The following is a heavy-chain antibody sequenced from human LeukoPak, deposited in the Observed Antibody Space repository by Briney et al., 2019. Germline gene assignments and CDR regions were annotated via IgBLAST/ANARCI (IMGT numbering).Heavy chain of an antibody. Sequence: PSETLSLTCTVSGYSISSGYYWGWIRQPPGKGLEWIGSIYHSGSTYYNPTLKSRVTISVDTSKNQFSLKLSSVTAADTAVYYCAIGSGRLVLFNYWGQGTLVTVSS. CDR3: AIGSGRLVLFNY. CDR2: IYHSGST. J-gene: IGHJ4*02. CDR1: GYSISSGYY. V-gene: IGHV4-38-2*02. D-gene: IGHD3-10*01.